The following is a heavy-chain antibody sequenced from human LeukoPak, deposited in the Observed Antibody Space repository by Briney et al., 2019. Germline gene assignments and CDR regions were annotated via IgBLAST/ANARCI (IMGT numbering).Heavy chain of an antibody. J-gene: IGHJ3*02. CDR1: GYTFGSYG. CDR3: ARDRLPFGGVIRDAFDI. Sequence: ASVKVSCKTSGYTFGSYGITWVRQAPGQGLEWMGWISGYNGNTNYAQKVQGRVTMTTDTSTSTAYMELRSLRSDDTAVYYCARDRLPFGGVIRDAFDIWGQGTMVTVSS. CDR2: ISGYNGNT. D-gene: IGHD3-16*01. V-gene: IGHV1-18*01.